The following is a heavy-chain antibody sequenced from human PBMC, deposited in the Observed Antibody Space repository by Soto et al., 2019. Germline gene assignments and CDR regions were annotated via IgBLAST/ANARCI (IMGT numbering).Heavy chain of an antibody. CDR3: ARDGYCDYVGYYMDV. J-gene: IGHJ6*03. D-gene: IGHD4-17*01. CDR1: GFTFSSYG. V-gene: IGHV3-33*01. CDR2: IWYDGSNK. Sequence: QVQLVESGGGVVQPGRSLRLSCAASGFTFSSYGMHWVRQAPGKGLEWVAVIWYDGSNKYYADSVKGRFTISRDNSKNTRYLQMNSLRAEYTAVYYCARDGYCDYVGYYMDVLGKGTTVTVSS.